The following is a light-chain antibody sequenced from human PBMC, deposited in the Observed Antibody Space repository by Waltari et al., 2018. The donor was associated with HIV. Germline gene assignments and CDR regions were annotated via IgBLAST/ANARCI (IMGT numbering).Light chain of an antibody. CDR1: QTVSTTY. J-gene: IGKJ3*01. CDR3: QQYGSSPT. CDR2: GTS. Sequence: EIVLTQSPGTLSLSPGERATLSFRASQTVSTTYLACDQQKPGQAPRLLIYGTSSRATGIPGRFSGSGSGTDFTLTINRLEPEDFAVYYCQQYGSSPTFGPGTKVDIK. V-gene: IGKV3-20*01.